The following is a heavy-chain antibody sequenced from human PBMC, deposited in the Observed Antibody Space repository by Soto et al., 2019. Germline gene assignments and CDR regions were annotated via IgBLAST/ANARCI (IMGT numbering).Heavy chain of an antibody. CDR2: VYYSGGA. CDR3: TRDGDGRMTTNPYYYYGMDV. V-gene: IGHV4-59*01. Sequence: SETLSLTCTVSGGSISGYYWSWIRQPPGKGLEWIGNVYYSGGAKYNPSVKRRVSISVDTSKNQFSLNLNSVTAADTAVYYCTRDGDGRMTTNPYYYYGMDVWGPGITVTVSS. CDR1: GGSISGYY. D-gene: IGHD2-21*02. J-gene: IGHJ6*02.